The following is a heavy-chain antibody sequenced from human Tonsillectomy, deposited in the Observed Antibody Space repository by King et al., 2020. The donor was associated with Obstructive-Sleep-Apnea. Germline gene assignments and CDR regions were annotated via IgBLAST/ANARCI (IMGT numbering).Heavy chain of an antibody. D-gene: IGHD6-19*01. Sequence: PLVQSGGGVVQPGRSLRLSCAASGFTFRSYGMHWVRQAPGKGLEWVAVISYDDGNKYYADSVKGRFTISRDNSKDTLYLQMNGLRPEDTAVYYCAKDKGGGWYWAHFEYWGQGTLVTVSS. CDR2: ISYDDGNK. V-gene: IGHV3-30*18. J-gene: IGHJ4*02. CDR1: GFTFRSYG. CDR3: AKDKGGGWYWAHFEY.